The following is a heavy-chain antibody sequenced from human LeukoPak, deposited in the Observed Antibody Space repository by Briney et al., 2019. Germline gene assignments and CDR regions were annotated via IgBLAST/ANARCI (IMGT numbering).Heavy chain of an antibody. D-gene: IGHD1-26*01. V-gene: IGHV4-4*02. CDR3: AREFVQGSSLPYFDY. J-gene: IGHJ4*02. CDR1: GVSISSSHW. Sequence: PSGTLSLTCAVSGVSISSSHWWGWVRQPPGKGLEWVGEIHHSGSTNSNPSLKSRVTISVDKSKNQFSLRLNSVTAADTAVYYCAREFVQGSSLPYFDYWGQGTLVTVSS. CDR2: IHHSGST.